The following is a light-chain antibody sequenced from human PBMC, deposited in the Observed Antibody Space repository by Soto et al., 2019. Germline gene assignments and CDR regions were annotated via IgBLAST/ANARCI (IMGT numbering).Light chain of an antibody. Sequence: QSALTQPASVSGSPGQSITISCTGTSGDVGAYDFVSWYQQHPGKAPGLMIYNVNNRPAGASNRFSGSKSGSTASLTISTLQAEDEADYYCASFTNTYSYVFGAGTKVTVL. J-gene: IGLJ1*01. V-gene: IGLV2-14*01. CDR2: NVN. CDR3: ASFTNTYSYV. CDR1: SGDVGAYDF.